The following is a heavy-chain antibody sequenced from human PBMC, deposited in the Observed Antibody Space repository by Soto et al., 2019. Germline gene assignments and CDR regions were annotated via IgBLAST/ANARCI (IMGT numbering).Heavy chain of an antibody. V-gene: IGHV4-31*03. J-gene: IGHJ4*02. D-gene: IGHD2-15*01. CDR2: IYYSGST. Sequence: SETLSLTCTVSGGSISSGGYYWSWIRQHPGKGLEWIGYIYYSGSTYYNPSLKSRVTISVNTSKNQFSLKLSSVTAADTAVYYCARVSIGTPRYCSGGSCPTDPPIVFDYWGQGTLVTVSS. CDR1: GGSISSGGYY. CDR3: ARVSIGTPRYCSGGSCPTDPPIVFDY.